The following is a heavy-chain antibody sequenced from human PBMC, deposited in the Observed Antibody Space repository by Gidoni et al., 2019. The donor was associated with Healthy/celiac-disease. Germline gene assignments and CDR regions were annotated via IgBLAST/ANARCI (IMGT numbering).Heavy chain of an antibody. V-gene: IGHV3-21*01. CDR3: ARDRDSGSPGWDACDI. D-gene: IGHD1-26*01. CDR2: SRSSSSYI. J-gene: IGHJ3*02. Sequence: EVQLVESGGGLVKPGVSLRLSCAASGFTFSSYSMNWVRQAPGKGLEWVSSSRSSSSYIYYADSVKGRFTISRDNAKNSLYLQMNSLRAEDTAGYYCARDRDSGSPGWDACDIWGQGTMVTVSS. CDR1: GFTFSSYS.